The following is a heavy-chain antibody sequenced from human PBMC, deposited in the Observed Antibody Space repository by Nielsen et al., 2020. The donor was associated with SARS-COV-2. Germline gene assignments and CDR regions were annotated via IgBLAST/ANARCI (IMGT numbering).Heavy chain of an antibody. CDR3: ARGSGATAKHKDAFDI. Sequence: LSLTCAASGFTFSSYAMSWVRQAPGKGLEWVSAISGSGGSTYYADSVKGRFTISRDNSKNTLYLQMNSLRAEDTAVYYCARGSGATAKHKDAFDIWGQGTMVTVSS. D-gene: IGHD6-25*01. V-gene: IGHV3-23*01. CDR1: GFTFSSYA. CDR2: ISGSGGST. J-gene: IGHJ3*02.